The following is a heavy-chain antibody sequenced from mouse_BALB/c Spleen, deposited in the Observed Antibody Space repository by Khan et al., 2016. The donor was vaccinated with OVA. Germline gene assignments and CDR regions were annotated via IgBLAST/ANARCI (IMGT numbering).Heavy chain of an antibody. V-gene: IGHV5-17*02. J-gene: IGHJ2*01. CDR2: ISGDSNTI. CDR3: ATYCFCGYYLDY. D-gene: IGHD6-1*01. Sequence: EVELVESGGGLVQPGGSRKLSCVASGFTFSSYGMHWVRQAPEKGLEWVAYISGDSNTIYYADTVKGRFTISRDNPKNTLFLQMTRLMSEDTARYFCATYCFCGYYLDYWGPGTTITVSS. CDR1: GFTFSSYG.